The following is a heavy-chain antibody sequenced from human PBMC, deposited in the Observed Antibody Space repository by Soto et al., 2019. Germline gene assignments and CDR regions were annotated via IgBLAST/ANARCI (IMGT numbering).Heavy chain of an antibody. Sequence: QLQLQESGPGLVKPSETLSLTCTVSGGSISSSSYYWGWIRQPPGKGLEGIGSIYYSGNTYYNPSRKSRVTISVDTSKNQFSLKLSSVTAADTAVYYCARLGSIAAAQIDYWGQGTLVTVSS. CDR1: GGSISSSSYY. D-gene: IGHD6-13*01. CDR3: ARLGSIAAAQIDY. J-gene: IGHJ4*02. CDR2: IYYSGNT. V-gene: IGHV4-39*01.